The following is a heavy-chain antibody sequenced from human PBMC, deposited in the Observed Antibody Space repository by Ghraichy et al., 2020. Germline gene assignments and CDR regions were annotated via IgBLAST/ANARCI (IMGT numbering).Heavy chain of an antibody. CDR2: IYTSGST. J-gene: IGHJ5*02. Sequence: SETLSLTCTVSGGSISSYYWSWIRQPPGKGLEWIGYIYTSGSTNYNPSLKSRVTISVDTSKNQFSLKLSSVTAADTAVYYCARHQGYYGSGSYYNVKGNWFDPWGQGTLVTVSS. D-gene: IGHD3-10*01. V-gene: IGHV4-4*09. CDR1: GGSISSYY. CDR3: ARHQGYYGSGSYYNVKGNWFDP.